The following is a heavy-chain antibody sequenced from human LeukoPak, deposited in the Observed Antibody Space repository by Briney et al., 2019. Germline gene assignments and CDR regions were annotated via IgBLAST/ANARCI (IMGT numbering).Heavy chain of an antibody. Sequence: ASVKVSCKASGYTFTSFVISWVRQAPGQGLEWMGWISAFNGNTNYAQKLQGRITMTTDTSTSTVYMELRSLRSDDTAVYYCARGGTVVDTANPFDLWGQGTLVTVSS. D-gene: IGHD5-18*01. CDR1: GYTFTSFV. V-gene: IGHV1-18*01. CDR3: ARGGTVVDTANPFDL. J-gene: IGHJ4*02. CDR2: ISAFNGNT.